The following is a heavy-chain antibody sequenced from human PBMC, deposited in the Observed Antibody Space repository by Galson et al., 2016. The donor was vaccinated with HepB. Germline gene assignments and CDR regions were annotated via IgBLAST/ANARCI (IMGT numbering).Heavy chain of an antibody. V-gene: IGHV3-21*01. Sequence: SLRLSCAASGFTFSNYYMHWVRQAPGKGLEWVSSISSSSKYIYYADSVKGRFTISRANANNSLFLQMNSLRAEETAVYFCARDRGIAAGGWFDPWGQGTQVTVSS. CDR2: ISSSSKYI. CDR1: GFTFSNYY. D-gene: IGHD6-13*01. J-gene: IGHJ5*02. CDR3: ARDRGIAAGGWFDP.